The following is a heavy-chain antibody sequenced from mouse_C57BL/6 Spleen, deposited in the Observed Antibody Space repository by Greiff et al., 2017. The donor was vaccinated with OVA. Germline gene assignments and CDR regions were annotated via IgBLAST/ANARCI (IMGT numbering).Heavy chain of an antibody. Sequence: QVQLQQSGPELVKPGASVKISCKASGYAFRSSWMNWVKQRPGKGLEWIGRIYPGDGDTNYNGKFKGKATLTADKSSSTAYMQLSSLTSEDSAVYFCARERTGSYYFDYWGQGTTLTVSS. D-gene: IGHD4-1*01. CDR2: IYPGDGDT. CDR1: GYAFRSSW. V-gene: IGHV1-82*01. J-gene: IGHJ2*01. CDR3: ARERTGSYYFDY.